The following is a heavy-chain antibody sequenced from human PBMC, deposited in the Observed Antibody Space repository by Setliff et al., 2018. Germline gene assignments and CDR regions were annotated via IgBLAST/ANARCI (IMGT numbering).Heavy chain of an antibody. Sequence: ASVKVSCKASGFTFSNYAISWVRQAPGQGLEWMGWINNYSFKTTYSQKFLDRVTMTTDTSTTTAYMELKNLRSDDTAVYYCARINFYVSSGYYYAPDFWGQGTLVTVSS. D-gene: IGHD3-22*01. CDR1: GFTFSNYA. J-gene: IGHJ4*02. CDR2: INNYSFKT. V-gene: IGHV1-18*01. CDR3: ARINFYVSSGYYYAPDF.